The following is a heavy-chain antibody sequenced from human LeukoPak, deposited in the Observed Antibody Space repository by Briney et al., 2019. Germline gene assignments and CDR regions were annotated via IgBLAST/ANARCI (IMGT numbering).Heavy chain of an antibody. V-gene: IGHV3-66*02. J-gene: IGHJ3*02. Sequence: PGGSLRLSCAASGFTVSGNYMSWVRQAPGKWLEWVSVIYSGGSTYYADSVKGRFTISRDNSKNTLYLQMNSLRAEDTAVYYCARGTDSLWFGELSCCAFDIWGQGTMVTVSS. CDR3: ARGTDSLWFGELSCCAFDI. CDR2: IYSGGST. D-gene: IGHD3-10*01. CDR1: GFTVSGNY.